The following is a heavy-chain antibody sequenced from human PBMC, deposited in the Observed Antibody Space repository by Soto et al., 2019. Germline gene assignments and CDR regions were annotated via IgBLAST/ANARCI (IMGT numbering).Heavy chain of an antibody. J-gene: IGHJ2*01. V-gene: IGHV4-59*01. CDR1: GGSISSYY. D-gene: IGHD5-18*01. CDR2: IYYSGST. Sequence: KPSETLSLTCTVSGGSISSYYWSWIRQPPGKGLEWIGYIYYSGSTNYNPSLKSRVTISVDTSKNQFSLKLSSVTAADTAVYYCAREEMGYSYELAVPGSFDLWGRGTLVTVSS. CDR3: AREEMGYSYELAVPGSFDL.